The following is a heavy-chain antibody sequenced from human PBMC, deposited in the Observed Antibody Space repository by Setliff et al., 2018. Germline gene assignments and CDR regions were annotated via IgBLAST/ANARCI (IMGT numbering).Heavy chain of an antibody. CDR3: AKNGFGVVALGVNNWFDP. Sequence: SVKVSCKASGGTFSSYAITWVRQAPGQGLEWMGGIIPIFGTAKYAQKFQGRVTITADQSTRTAYMELSSLRSEDTAVYYCAKNGFGVVALGVNNWFDPWGQGTLVTVS. V-gene: IGHV1-69*13. D-gene: IGHD3-10*01. CDR1: GGTFSSYA. J-gene: IGHJ5*02. CDR2: IIPIFGTA.